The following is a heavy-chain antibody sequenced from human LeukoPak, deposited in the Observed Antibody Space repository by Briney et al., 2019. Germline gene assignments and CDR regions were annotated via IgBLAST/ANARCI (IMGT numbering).Heavy chain of an antibody. J-gene: IGHJ5*02. CDR2: INTDGGST. CDR3: ARDLDGYRSGNGA. D-gene: IGHD5-12*01. Sequence: GGSLRLSCAASGFTFSNYWMHWVRHAPGKGLVWVSRINTDGGSTDYADSVKGRFTISRDNAKNTLYLQMNSLRAEDTAVYYCARDLDGYRSGNGAWGQGTLVTVSS. V-gene: IGHV3-74*01. CDR1: GFTFSNYW.